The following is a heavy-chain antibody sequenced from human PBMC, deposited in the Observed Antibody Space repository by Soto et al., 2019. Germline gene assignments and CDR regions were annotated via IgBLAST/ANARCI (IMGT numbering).Heavy chain of an antibody. Sequence: GGSLRLSCAASGFTFSGFVMSWVRQAPGKGLEWVSSITSSGTTTNYADSVKGRFTISRDNSKNTIYLQVGSLRAEETAVYYCARPIWMGSGKYYFDYWGQGALVTVSS. CDR3: ARPIWMGSGKYYFDY. CDR1: GFTFSGFV. V-gene: IGHV3-23*05. CDR2: ITSSGTTT. J-gene: IGHJ4*02. D-gene: IGHD2-2*03.